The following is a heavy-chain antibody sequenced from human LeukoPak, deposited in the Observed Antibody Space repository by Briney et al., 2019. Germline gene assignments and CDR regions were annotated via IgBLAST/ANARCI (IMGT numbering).Heavy chain of an antibody. CDR2: IYHSGST. V-gene: IGHV4-38-2*02. CDR1: GYSISSGYY. D-gene: IGHD6-19*01. CDR3: ARDSRAGYSSGWYLIDY. Sequence: PSETLSLTCAVSGYSISSGYYWGWIRQPPGKGLEWIGNIYHSGSTYYNPSLKSRVTISVDTSENQFSLKLSSVTAADTAVYYCARDSRAGYSSGWYLIDYWGQGTLVTVSS. J-gene: IGHJ4*02.